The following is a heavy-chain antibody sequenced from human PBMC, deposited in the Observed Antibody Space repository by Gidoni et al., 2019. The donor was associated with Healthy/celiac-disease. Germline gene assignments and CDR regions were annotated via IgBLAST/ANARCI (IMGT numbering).Heavy chain of an antibody. Sequence: EVQLVESGGGLVQPGRSLRLSCEASGFTFDDYAMHWVRQAPGKGLEWVSGISWNSGSIGYADSVKGRFTISRDNAKNSLYLQMNSLRAEDTALYYCAITMGNYYPFDYWGQGTLVTVSS. D-gene: IGHD4-4*01. J-gene: IGHJ4*02. V-gene: IGHV3-9*01. CDR2: ISWNSGSI. CDR1: GFTFDDYA. CDR3: AITMGNYYPFDY.